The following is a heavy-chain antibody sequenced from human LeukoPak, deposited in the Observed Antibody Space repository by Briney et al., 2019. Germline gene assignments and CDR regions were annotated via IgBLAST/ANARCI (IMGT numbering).Heavy chain of an antibody. CDR3: AGDLFSLDY. Sequence: PGGSLRLSCAASGFTFTSYWMHWIRQAPGKGLVWVSRINTDASSATYADSVKGRFTVSRDNAKNTLSLQMNSLRAEDTAVYYCAGDLFSLDYWGQGTLVTVSS. V-gene: IGHV3-74*01. J-gene: IGHJ4*02. D-gene: IGHD3-3*02. CDR1: GFTFTSYW. CDR2: INTDASSA.